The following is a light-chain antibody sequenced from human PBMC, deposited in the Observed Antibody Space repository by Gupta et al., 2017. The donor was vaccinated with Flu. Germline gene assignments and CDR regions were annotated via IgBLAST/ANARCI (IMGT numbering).Light chain of an antibody. J-gene: IGLJ1*01. Sequence: SITISCTGTRGDIGDYNYVSWYQQYPGKAPKLIIYEVRNRPSRVSSRFSGSKSGNTASLTISGLQAEDEADYFCSSYATTDTLVFGTGTTVTV. CDR2: EVR. CDR3: SSYATTDTLV. CDR1: RGDIGDYNY. V-gene: IGLV2-14*01.